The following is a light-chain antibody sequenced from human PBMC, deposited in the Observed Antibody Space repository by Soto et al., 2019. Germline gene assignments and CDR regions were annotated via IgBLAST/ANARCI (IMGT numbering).Light chain of an antibody. CDR3: QQYNSYTIT. CDR2: DAS. J-gene: IGKJ5*01. CDR1: QSISSW. Sequence: DIQMTQSPSTLSASVGDRVTITCLASQSISSWLAWYQQKPGKAPKLLIYDASSLESGVPSRFSGSGSGTEFTLTISSLQPDDVATYYCQQYNSYTITLGQGTRLEI. V-gene: IGKV1-5*01.